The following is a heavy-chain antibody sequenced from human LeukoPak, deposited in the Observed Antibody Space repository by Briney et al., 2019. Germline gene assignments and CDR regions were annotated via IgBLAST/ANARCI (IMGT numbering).Heavy chain of an antibody. Sequence: GESLKISWKSAGYSFTSYWISWVRQMPRKGLEWMGRIDPSDSYTNYSPSFQGHVTISADKSISTAYLQWSSLKASDTAMYYCARHPERPDAFDIWGQGTMVTVSS. CDR1: GYSFTSYW. CDR2: IDPSDSYT. V-gene: IGHV5-10-1*01. CDR3: ARHPERPDAFDI. J-gene: IGHJ3*02.